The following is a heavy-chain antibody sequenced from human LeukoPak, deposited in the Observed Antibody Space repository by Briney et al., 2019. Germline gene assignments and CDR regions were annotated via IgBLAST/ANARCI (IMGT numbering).Heavy chain of an antibody. CDR3: AKDGDSTGYYYYYYGKDV. D-gene: IGHD3-22*01. CDR1: GFTFSSYS. J-gene: IGHJ6*02. Sequence: GGSLRLSCAASGFTFSSYSMSWVRQAPGKGLEWVSSISGSGGSTYYADSVKGRFTISRDNSKNTLYLQMNSLRAEDTAVYYCAKDGDSTGYYYYYYGKDVWGQGTTVTVSS. CDR2: ISGSGGST. V-gene: IGHV3-23*01.